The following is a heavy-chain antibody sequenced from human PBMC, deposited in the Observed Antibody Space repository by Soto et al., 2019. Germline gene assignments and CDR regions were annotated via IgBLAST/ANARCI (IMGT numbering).Heavy chain of an antibody. V-gene: IGHV4-30-4*01. CDR3: ARAPHKSHYYGMDV. CDR1: GGSISSSSYY. J-gene: IGHJ6*02. Sequence: ASETLSLTCTVSGGSISSSSYYWSWIRQPPGKGLEWIGYIYYSGSTYYNPSLKSRVTISVDTSKSQFSLKLSSVTAADTAVYYCARAPHKSHYYGMDVWGQGTTVTVSS. CDR2: IYYSGST.